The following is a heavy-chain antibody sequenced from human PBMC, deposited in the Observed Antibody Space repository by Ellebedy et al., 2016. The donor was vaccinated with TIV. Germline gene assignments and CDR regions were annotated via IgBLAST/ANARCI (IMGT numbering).Heavy chain of an antibody. CDR2: IFYSGST. Sequence: SETLSLTXTVSGGSINSDGYYWSWIRQHPGKGLEWIGYIFYSGSTYYNPSLKSRFSISPDMSKNQFSLKLSSVTAADTAVFYCARGEAQGGSLLYESWGQGTLVTVSA. CDR1: GGSINSDGYY. D-gene: IGHD3-16*01. J-gene: IGHJ5*02. CDR3: ARGEAQGGSLLYES. V-gene: IGHV4-31*03.